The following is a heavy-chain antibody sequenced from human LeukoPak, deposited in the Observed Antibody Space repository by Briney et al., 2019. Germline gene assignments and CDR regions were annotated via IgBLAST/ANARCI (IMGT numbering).Heavy chain of an antibody. CDR3: VKDREPSRYHGMHV. D-gene: IGHD1-14*01. J-gene: IGHJ6*02. Sequence: GGSLRLSCAVSGFTFSTYAMSWVRQAPGKGLEWVSIISNSGDTTDYGDFVKGRFTVSRDNFKNTVYLQMNSLRAEDTAVYYCVKDREPSRYHGMHVWGQGTTVTVSS. CDR2: ISNSGDTT. V-gene: IGHV3-23*01. CDR1: GFTFSTYA.